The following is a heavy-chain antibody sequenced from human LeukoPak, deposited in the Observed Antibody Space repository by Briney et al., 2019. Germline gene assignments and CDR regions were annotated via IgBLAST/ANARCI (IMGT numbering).Heavy chain of an antibody. CDR3: AKAGGSHSGYEN. J-gene: IGHJ4*02. D-gene: IGHD5-12*01. CDR1: GFTFSDYA. CDR2: MSGSDGST. Sequence: PGGSLRLSCAASGFTFSDYAMNWVRQAPGKGLEWVSTMSGSDGSTSYAASVKGRFTIARDNSKNTLYLQMNSLRAEDTALYYCAKAGGSHSGYENWGQGTLVTVSS. V-gene: IGHV3-23*01.